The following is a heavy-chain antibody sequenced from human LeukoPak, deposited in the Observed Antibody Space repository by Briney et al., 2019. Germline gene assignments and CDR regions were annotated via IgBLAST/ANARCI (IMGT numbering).Heavy chain of an antibody. CDR1: GGTFSSYA. CDR3: ARDLRYSSGWSASGMDV. Sequence: ASVKVSCKASGGTFSSYAIGWVRQPPGQGLEWMGGIFPIFGTANYAQKLQGRVSMTTDTSTSTAYMDLRSLRSDDTAVYYCARDLRYSSGWSASGMDVWGKGTTVTISS. D-gene: IGHD6-19*01. V-gene: IGHV1-69*05. CDR2: IFPIFGTA. J-gene: IGHJ6*03.